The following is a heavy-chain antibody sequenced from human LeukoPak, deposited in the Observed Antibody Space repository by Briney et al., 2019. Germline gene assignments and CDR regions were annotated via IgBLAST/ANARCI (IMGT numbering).Heavy chain of an antibody. CDR2: IYCSGST. CDR3: ARRVRGVNIFWFDP. J-gene: IGHJ5*02. D-gene: IGHD3-10*01. CDR1: GGSISSSSYY. Sequence: PSETLSLTCTVSGGSISSSSYYWGWIRQPPGKGLEWIGRIYCSGSTYYNPSLKSRVTISVDTSKNQYSLKLSSVTAADTAVYYCARRVRGVNIFWFDPWGQGTLVTVSS. V-gene: IGHV4-39*01.